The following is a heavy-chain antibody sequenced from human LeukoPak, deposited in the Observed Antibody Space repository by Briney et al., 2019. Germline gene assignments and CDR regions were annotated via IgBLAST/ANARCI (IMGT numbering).Heavy chain of an antibody. V-gene: IGHV4-59*01. D-gene: IGHD3-3*01. CDR2: IYYSGST. Sequence: SETLSLTCTVSGGSISSYYWSWIRQPPGKGLEWIGYIYYSGSTNYNPSLKSRVTISVDTSKNQFSLKLSSVTAADTAVYYCASLRFFPPDEGPDYMDVWGKGTTVTVSS. J-gene: IGHJ6*03. CDR1: GGSISSYY. CDR3: ASLRFFPPDEGPDYMDV.